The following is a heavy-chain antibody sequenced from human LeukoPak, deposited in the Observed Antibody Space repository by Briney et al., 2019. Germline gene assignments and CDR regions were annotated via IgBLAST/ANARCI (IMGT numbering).Heavy chain of an antibody. CDR2: IIPTFSAA. V-gene: IGHV1-69*05. CDR1: GGTFNNYG. Sequence: ASVKVSCKASGGTFNNYGVNWVRQAPGQGLEWMGRIIPTFSAAHYAQRFQGRLTITTDESATTAHMTLSSLTSGDTAVYYCASQDASIYSESGGSPTYSDWGQGTLVTVSS. D-gene: IGHD3-22*01. CDR3: ASQDASIYSESGGSPTYSD. J-gene: IGHJ1*01.